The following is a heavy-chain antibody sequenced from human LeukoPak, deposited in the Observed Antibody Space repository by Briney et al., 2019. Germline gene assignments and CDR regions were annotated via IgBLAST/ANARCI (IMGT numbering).Heavy chain of an antibody. CDR3: ARKFYGSGSYYNR. V-gene: IGHV4-34*01. CDR1: GFTFSSYG. D-gene: IGHD3-10*01. Sequence: GSLRLSCAASGFTFSSYGMHWVRQPPGKGLEWIGEINHSGSTNYNPSLKSRVTISVDTSKNQFSLKLSSVTAADTAVYYCARKFYGSGSYYNRWGQGTLVTVSS. J-gene: IGHJ4*02. CDR2: INHSGST.